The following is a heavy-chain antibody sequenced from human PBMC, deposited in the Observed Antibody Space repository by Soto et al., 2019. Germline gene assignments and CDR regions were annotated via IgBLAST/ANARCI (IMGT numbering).Heavy chain of an antibody. CDR3: ARDGKGVLVPDPYYYYGMDV. D-gene: IGHD3-3*01. CDR2: IYTSGST. J-gene: IGHJ6*02. Sequence: SSETLSLTCTVSGSSISRYYWSWIRQPAGKGLEWIGRIYTSGSTNYNPPLKSRVTMSVDTSKNQFSLKLSSVTAADTAVYYCARDGKGVLVPDPYYYYGMDVWGQGTTVTVS. V-gene: IGHV4-4*07. CDR1: GSSISRYY.